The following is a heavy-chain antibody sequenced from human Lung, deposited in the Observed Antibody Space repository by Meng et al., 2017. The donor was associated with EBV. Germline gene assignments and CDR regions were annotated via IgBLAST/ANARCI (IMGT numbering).Heavy chain of an antibody. J-gene: IGHJ5*02. Sequence: QGQLQQSGPGLVKPSHALSLTSTVSGGSIRFGDYYWSWIRQPPGKGLEWIGYIYDSGSTSYNPSLMSRVTISVDTSRNQFSLKLTSVTAADTAVYYCAREYSSSSGLPGPWGQGTLVTASS. CDR3: AREYSSSSGLPGP. CDR1: GGSIRFGDYY. D-gene: IGHD6-6*01. CDR2: IYDSGST. V-gene: IGHV4-30-4*08.